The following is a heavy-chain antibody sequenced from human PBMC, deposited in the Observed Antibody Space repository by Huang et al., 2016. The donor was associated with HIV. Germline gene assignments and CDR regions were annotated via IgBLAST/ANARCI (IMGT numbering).Heavy chain of an antibody. D-gene: IGHD3-22*01. CDR2: ISGTSSNI. CDR1: GFDFSKYS. Sequence: EVQLVESGGALVQPGGSLKLSCVVSGFDFSKYSMNWVCQAPGKGLEGVSYISGTSSNIYYADSVKGRFTISRDNAKNSVFLQMRSLRAEDTALYYCARTEMEYYYGSSGYYPDYWGQGTQVTVSS. V-gene: IGHV3-48*01. J-gene: IGHJ4*02. CDR3: ARTEMEYYYGSSGYYPDY.